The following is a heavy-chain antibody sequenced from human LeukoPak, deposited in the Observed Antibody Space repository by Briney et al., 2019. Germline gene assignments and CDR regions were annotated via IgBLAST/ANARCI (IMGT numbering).Heavy chain of an antibody. CDR3: ARKDSTSWNFDY. Sequence: PSETLSLTCTVSGGSISSYYWSWIRQPPGKGLEWIWCIYTNGNTNYNPSLKSRVTISVDTSKNQFSLKLSSVTAADTAVYYCARKDSTSWNFDYWGQGTLVTVSS. D-gene: IGHD6-13*01. CDR1: GGSISSYY. V-gene: IGHV4-4*09. CDR2: IYTNGNT. J-gene: IGHJ4*02.